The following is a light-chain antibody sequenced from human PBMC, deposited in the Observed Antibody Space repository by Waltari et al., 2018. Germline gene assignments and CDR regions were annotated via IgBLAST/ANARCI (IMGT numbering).Light chain of an antibody. CDR3: YSYAGSGTWV. CDR2: EGN. J-gene: IGLJ3*02. V-gene: IGLV2-23*01. CDR1: SSDVGTYNF. Sequence: QSALTQPASVSGSPGQSITISCTGTSSDVGTYNFSSWYQQNPGKAPKLMIYEGNKRSSGVSDRFSGSNAGNTASLTISWLQAEDEADYYCYSYAGSGTWVFGGGTKLTVL.